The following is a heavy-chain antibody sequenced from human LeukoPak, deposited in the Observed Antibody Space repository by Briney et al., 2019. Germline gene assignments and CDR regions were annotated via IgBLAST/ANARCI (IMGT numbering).Heavy chain of an antibody. V-gene: IGHV3-23*01. CDR2: ISGGGGST. CDR1: VYILSSYA. Sequence: GGSLTLSCAASVYILSSYAMRWLREATERGLECVSVISGGGGSTYYADSVKGRFTISRDNSKNTLYLQMNSLRAEDTAVYYCAKYSRCWYALNYFDYWGQGTLVTVSS. CDR3: AKYSRCWYALNYFDY. D-gene: IGHD6-13*01. J-gene: IGHJ4*02.